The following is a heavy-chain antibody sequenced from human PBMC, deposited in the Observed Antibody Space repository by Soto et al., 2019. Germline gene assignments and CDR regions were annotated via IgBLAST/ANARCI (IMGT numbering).Heavy chain of an antibody. CDR2: IKDSGDST. CDR3: AKAAHSSSPLDY. V-gene: IGHV3-23*01. CDR1: GFTFSSYG. J-gene: IGHJ4*02. Sequence: GGSLRLSCAASGFTFSSYGMGWVRQAPGKGLEWVSNIKDSGDSTYYADSVKGRFTISRDNSKNTLYLQMNSLRAEDTAVYYCAKAAHSSSPLDYWGQGTLVTVSS. D-gene: IGHD6-6*01.